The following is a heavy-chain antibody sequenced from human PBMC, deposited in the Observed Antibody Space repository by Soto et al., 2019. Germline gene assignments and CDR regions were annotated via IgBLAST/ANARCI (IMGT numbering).Heavy chain of an antibody. J-gene: IGHJ4*02. CDR1: GFTINTHA. CDR2: FSGRSGDT. Sequence: EVQLLESGGGPVQPGGSLRLSCAASGFTINTHAMTWVRQAPGKGLEWVSAFSGRSGDTYYAASVKGRFTISGDNSKNTVILEMNNLRAEDTAVYYCARDSSAWPNYFDSWGQGIQVTVSS. D-gene: IGHD6-19*01. CDR3: ARDSSAWPNYFDS. V-gene: IGHV3-23*01.